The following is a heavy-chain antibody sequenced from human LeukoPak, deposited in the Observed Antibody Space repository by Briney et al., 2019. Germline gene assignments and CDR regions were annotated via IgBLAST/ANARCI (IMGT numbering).Heavy chain of an antibody. V-gene: IGHV3-30-3*01. D-gene: IGHD1-26*01. J-gene: IGHJ4*02. CDR1: GFTFSSYA. CDR2: ISYDGSNK. CDR3: AKDMGYRGEGATPDN. Sequence: GGSLRLSCAASGFTFSSYAMHWVRQAPGKGLEWVAVISYDGSNKYYADSVKGRFTISRDNSKNTLYLHMNSLRAEDTALYYCAKDMGYRGEGATPDNWGQGTLVTVSS.